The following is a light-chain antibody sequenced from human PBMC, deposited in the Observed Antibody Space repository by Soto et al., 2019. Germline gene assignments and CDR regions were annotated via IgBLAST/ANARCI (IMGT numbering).Light chain of an antibody. CDR3: QQRDTLPLT. Sequence: EVVLTQSPATLSLSPGERATLSCRASQSVNTYLAWYQQKPGQAPRLLIYDASNRATGIPGRFSGSGSQTAFTLTISSLEPEDFAIYYCQQRDTLPLTFGGGTKVEIK. J-gene: IGKJ4*01. CDR2: DAS. V-gene: IGKV3-11*01. CDR1: QSVNTY.